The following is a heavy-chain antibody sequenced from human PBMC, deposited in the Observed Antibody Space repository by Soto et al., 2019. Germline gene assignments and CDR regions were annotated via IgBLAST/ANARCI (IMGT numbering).Heavy chain of an antibody. CDR3: CDIFL. CDR2: ISSSGDTI. V-gene: IGHV3-11*01. J-gene: IGHJ3*01. CDR1: GFAFSDHY. Sequence: QVQLVESGGGLVKPGGSLRLSCAASGFAFSDHYMTWIRQAPGKGLEWISYISSSGDTIHYADSVKGRFTISRDNGKNSLYLRMNSLRAEDKALYYCCDIFLWGQGTMVTVSS. D-gene: IGHD3-9*01.